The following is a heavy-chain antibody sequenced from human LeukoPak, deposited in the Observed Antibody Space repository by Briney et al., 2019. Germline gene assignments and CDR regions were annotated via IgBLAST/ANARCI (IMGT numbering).Heavy chain of an antibody. Sequence: GGSLRLSCAASGFGFSNYAVHRVRQAPGKGLDWVAAISYDGSNEYYADSVKGRFTISRDNSKNTVYLQVNSLGGEDTAVYYCAKDIRGYSSGWPWFDYWGQGTLVTVSP. CDR3: AKDIRGYSSGWPWFDY. V-gene: IGHV3-30*04. CDR2: ISYDGSNE. J-gene: IGHJ4*02. D-gene: IGHD2-15*01. CDR1: GFGFSNYA.